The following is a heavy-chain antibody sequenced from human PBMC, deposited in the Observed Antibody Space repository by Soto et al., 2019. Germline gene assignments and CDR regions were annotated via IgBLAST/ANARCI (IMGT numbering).Heavy chain of an antibody. Sequence: GGSLRLSCTASGFTFGDYAMSWFRQAPGKGLEWVGFIRSKAYGGTTEYAASVNGRFTISRDDSKGIAYLQMNSLKTEDTAVYYCTRDGPIVVVPPALSRDALDIWGQGTLVTVAS. CDR3: TRDGPIVVVPPALSRDALDI. D-gene: IGHD2-2*01. V-gene: IGHV3-49*03. CDR1: GFTFGDYA. CDR2: IRSKAYGGTT. J-gene: IGHJ3*02.